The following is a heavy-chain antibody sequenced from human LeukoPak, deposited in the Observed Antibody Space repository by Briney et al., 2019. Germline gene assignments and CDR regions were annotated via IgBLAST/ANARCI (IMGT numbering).Heavy chain of an antibody. J-gene: IGHJ4*02. CDR2: ISSSSSYI. D-gene: IGHD3-9*01. Sequence: GGSLRLSCAASGFTFSSYEMNWVRQAPGKGLEWVSSISSSSSYIYYADSVKGRFTISRDNAKNSLYLQMNSLRAEDTAVYYCARDSYFPGLQYILGDFDYWGQGTLVTVSS. CDR1: GFTFSSYE. V-gene: IGHV3-21*01. CDR3: ARDSYFPGLQYILGDFDY.